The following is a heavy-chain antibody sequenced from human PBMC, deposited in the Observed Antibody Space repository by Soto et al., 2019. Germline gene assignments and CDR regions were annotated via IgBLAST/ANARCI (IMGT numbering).Heavy chain of an antibody. CDR3: ARTYSSSSFGDWFDP. CDR2: IIPIFGTA. D-gene: IGHD6-6*01. V-gene: IGHV1-69*13. J-gene: IGHJ5*02. CDR1: GGTFSSYA. Sequence: GASVKVSCKASGGTFSSYAISWVRQAPGQGLEWMGGIIPIFGTANYAQKFQGRVTITADESTSTAYMELSSLRSEDTAVYYCARTYSSSSFGDWFDPWGQGTLVTVSS.